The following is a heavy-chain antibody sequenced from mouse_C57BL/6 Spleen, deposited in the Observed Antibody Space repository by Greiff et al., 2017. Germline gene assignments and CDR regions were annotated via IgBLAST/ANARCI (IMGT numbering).Heavy chain of an antibody. CDR1: GYTFTRYW. CDR2: IDPSDSYT. J-gene: IGHJ2*01. V-gene: IGHV1-50*01. Sequence: QVQLQQPGAELVKPGASVKLSCKASGYTFTRYWMQWVKQRPGQGLEWIGEIDPSDSYTNYNQKFKGKATLTVDTSSSTAYMQLSSLTSEDSAVYYCATSDFDDWGQGTTLTVSS. CDR3: ATSDFDD.